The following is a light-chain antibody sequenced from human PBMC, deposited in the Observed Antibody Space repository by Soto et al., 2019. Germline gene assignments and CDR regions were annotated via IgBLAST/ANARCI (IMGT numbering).Light chain of an antibody. CDR2: GAS. CDR1: QSVSSN. Sequence: DIVMTQSPATLSVSLGDRATLSCRASQSVSSNLAWYQQKPGQAPRLLIYGASTRATGIPARFSGSGSGTEFTLTISSLQSEDFAVYYCQQYNNWPPRYTFGQGTKVEIK. J-gene: IGKJ2*01. CDR3: QQYNNWPPRYT. V-gene: IGKV3-15*01.